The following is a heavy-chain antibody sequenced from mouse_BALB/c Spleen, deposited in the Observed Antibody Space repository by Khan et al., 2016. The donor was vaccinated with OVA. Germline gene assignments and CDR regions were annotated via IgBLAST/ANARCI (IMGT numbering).Heavy chain of an antibody. CDR2: ISYSGST. CDR3: ARDGCRYNDAMDY. J-gene: IGHJ4*01. D-gene: IGHD2-3*01. V-gene: IGHV3-2*02. CDR1: GYSITSDYA. Sequence: EVQLQESGPGLVKPFQSLSPTRNVTGYSITSDYAWNWIRQFPGKKLEWMGYISYSGSTNYNPTHKSRILITRDTSKNQFFLQLNSVTTDDTATYYCARDGCRYNDAMDYWGQGTSVTVSS.